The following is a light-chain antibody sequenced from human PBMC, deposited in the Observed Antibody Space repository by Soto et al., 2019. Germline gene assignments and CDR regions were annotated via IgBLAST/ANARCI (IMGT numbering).Light chain of an antibody. Sequence: QSALTQPASVSGSPGQSITISCTGTSSDFGSYNLVSWYQQHPGKAPKLMIYEGSKRPSGVSNRFSGSKSGNTASLTISGLQAEDEADYYCCSYAGSSTLYVFGTGTKVTVL. J-gene: IGLJ1*01. V-gene: IGLV2-23*01. CDR1: SSDFGSYNL. CDR3: CSYAGSSTLYV. CDR2: EGS.